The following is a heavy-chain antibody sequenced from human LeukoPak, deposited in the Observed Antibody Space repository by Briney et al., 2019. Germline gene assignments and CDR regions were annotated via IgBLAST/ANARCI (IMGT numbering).Heavy chain of an antibody. CDR1: GYTFTGCY. CDR2: INPNSGGT. V-gene: IGHV1-2*02. D-gene: IGHD3-10*01. Sequence: ASVKISCKASGYTFTGCYMHWVRQAPGQGLEWMGWINPNSGGTNYAQKFQGRVTMTRDTSISTAYMELSRLRSDDTAVYYCARDSVRLPSRNWFDPWGQGTLVTVSS. CDR3: ARDSVRLPSRNWFDP. J-gene: IGHJ5*02.